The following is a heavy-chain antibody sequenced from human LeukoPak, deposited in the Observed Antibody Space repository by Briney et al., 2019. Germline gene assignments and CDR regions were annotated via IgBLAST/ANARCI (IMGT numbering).Heavy chain of an antibody. D-gene: IGHD2-15*01. CDR1: GFTFNSYA. V-gene: IGHV3-23*01. Sequence: GGSLRLSCAASGFTFNSYAMYWVHQAPGKGLEWISGIFGSGGSPHYADSVKGRFTISRDNSQEIVHLQLDSLRVEDTALYYCGKTTVGYSSGRYPGWPVDYWGQGVLVTVSS. CDR2: IFGSGGSP. CDR3: GKTTVGYSSGRYPGWPVDY. J-gene: IGHJ4*02.